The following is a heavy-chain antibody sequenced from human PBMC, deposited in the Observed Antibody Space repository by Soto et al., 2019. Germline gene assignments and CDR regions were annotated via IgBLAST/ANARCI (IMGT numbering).Heavy chain of an antibody. CDR2: IYPGDSDT. CDR3: ARHSANYEASSAFYYYGMDV. D-gene: IGHD3-22*01. Sequence: PGESLKISCKGSGYSFTSYCIGWVRQMPGKGLEWMGIIYPGDSDTRYRPSFQGQVTISADKSISTAYLQWSSLKASDTAMYYCARHSANYEASSAFYYYGMDVWGQGTTLHVSS. CDR1: GYSFTSYC. J-gene: IGHJ6*02. V-gene: IGHV5-51*01.